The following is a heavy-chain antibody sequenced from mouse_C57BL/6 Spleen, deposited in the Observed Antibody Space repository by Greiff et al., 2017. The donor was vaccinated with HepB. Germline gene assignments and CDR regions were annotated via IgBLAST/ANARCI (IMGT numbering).Heavy chain of an antibody. J-gene: IGHJ4*01. CDR3: VRDAYYYAMDY. Sequence: GGGLVQPKGSLKLSCAASGFTFNTYAMHWVRQAPGKGLEWVARLRSKSSNYATYYADSVKDRFTISRDDSQSMLYLQMNNLKTEDTAMYYCVRDAYYYAMDYWGQGTSVTVSS. CDR2: LRSKSSNYAT. CDR1: GFTFNTYA. V-gene: IGHV10-3*01.